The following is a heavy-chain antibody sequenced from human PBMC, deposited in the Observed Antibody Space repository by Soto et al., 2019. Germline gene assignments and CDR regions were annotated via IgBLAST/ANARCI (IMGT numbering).Heavy chain of an antibody. CDR1: GGSFSGYY. CDR3: ARLSEGGSWRAQQLVWDYYYYYYMDV. Sequence: QVQLQQWGAGLLKPSETLSLTCAVYGGSFSGYYWSWIRQPPGKGLEWIGEINHSGSTNYNPSLKSRVTISVDTSKNQFSLKLSSVTAADTAVYYCARLSEGGSWRAQQLVWDYYYYYYMDVWGKGTTVTVSS. D-gene: IGHD6-13*01. CDR2: INHSGST. J-gene: IGHJ6*03. V-gene: IGHV4-34*01.